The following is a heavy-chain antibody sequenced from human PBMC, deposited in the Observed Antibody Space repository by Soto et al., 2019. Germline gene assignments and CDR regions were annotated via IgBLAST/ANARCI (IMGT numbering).Heavy chain of an antibody. CDR2: IIPVFETR. V-gene: IGHV1-69*01. Sequence: QVQLVQSGAEVKKPGSSVKVSCRASGGSFRNDVMSWVRQAPGQGLEWMGGIIPVFETRTYAQTFQGRVTINADDSTSTVSMEMSNLRSEDTAVYFWSFHSDSNSYSRFDIWGQGALVTVSS. D-gene: IGHD4-4*01. CDR1: GGSFRNDV. CDR3: SFHSDSNSYSRFDI. J-gene: IGHJ4*02.